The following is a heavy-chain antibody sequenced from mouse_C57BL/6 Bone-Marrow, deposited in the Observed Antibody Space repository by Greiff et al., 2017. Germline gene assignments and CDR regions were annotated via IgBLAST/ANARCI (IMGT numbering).Heavy chain of an antibody. V-gene: IGHV14-4*01. Sequence: VHVKQSGAELVRPGASVKLSCTASGFNIKDDYMHWVKQRPEQGLEWIGWIDPENGDTEYASKFQGKATITADTSSNTAYLQLSSLTSEDTAVYYCFYYSNYHWYFDVWGTGTTVTVSS. CDR1: GFNIKDDY. CDR2: IDPENGDT. CDR3: FYYSNYHWYFDV. J-gene: IGHJ1*03. D-gene: IGHD2-5*01.